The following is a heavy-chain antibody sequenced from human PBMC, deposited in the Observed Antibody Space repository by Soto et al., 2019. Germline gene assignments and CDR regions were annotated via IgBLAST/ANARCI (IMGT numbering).Heavy chain of an antibody. CDR3: AGELGTFYFDH. J-gene: IGHJ4*02. CDR1: AGSIRRGDYY. D-gene: IGHD7-27*01. CDR2: IDHSGSA. Sequence: ASETLSLPCTVSAGSIRRGDYYLTWIRQPPGKGLEWIGYIDHSGSAYYNPSLKSRATISIDTSNNQFSLKMTSVTAADTAVYYCAGELGTFYFDHWGQGTLVTVSS. V-gene: IGHV4-30-4*01.